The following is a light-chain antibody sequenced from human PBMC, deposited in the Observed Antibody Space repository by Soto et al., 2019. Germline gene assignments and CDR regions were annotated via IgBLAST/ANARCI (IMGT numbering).Light chain of an antibody. V-gene: IGKV3-11*01. J-gene: IGKJ2*01. CDR3: QQRSNWPLYT. CDR1: QSVSSY. Sequence: EIVLTQSPATLSLSPGERATLSCRASQSVSSYLAWYQQKPGQAPRRLIYDASNRATGIPARFSGSGSGTDFTLTISSLEPEDFAVYYCQQRSNWPLYTFGHGTKLEIK. CDR2: DAS.